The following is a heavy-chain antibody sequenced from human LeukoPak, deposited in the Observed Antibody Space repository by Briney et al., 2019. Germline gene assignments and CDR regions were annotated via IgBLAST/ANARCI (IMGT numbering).Heavy chain of an antibody. V-gene: IGHV4-39*01. D-gene: IGHD2-2*01. J-gene: IGHJ2*01. CDR2: ISYSGST. CDR3: ARGLIVPAATRYWYFDL. CDR1: GGSITGSSYY. Sequence: SETLSLTCTVSGGSITGSSYYWGWIRQPPGKGLEWIGSISYSGSTYYNPSLKSRVTIAVDTSKNQFSLKLSSVTAADTAVYYCARGLIVPAATRYWYFDLWGRGTLVTVSS.